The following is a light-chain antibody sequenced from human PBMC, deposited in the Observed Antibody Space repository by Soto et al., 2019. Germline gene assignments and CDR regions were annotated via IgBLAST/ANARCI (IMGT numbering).Light chain of an antibody. CDR2: SNT. Sequence: QSVLTQPPSASGTPGQRVTISCSGSSSNIGSNTVNWYQQRPGTAPKLLMYSNTQRPSGVPDRFSGSKSGTSASLAISGLQSEDEADYYCAAWDDSLNGVVFGGGTKLTVL. V-gene: IGLV1-44*01. CDR3: AAWDDSLNGVV. J-gene: IGLJ2*01. CDR1: SSNIGSNT.